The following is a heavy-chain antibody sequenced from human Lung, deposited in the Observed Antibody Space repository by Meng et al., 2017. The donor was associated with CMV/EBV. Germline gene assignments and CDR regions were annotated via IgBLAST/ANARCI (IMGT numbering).Heavy chain of an antibody. CDR2: IYPGDSDT. J-gene: IGHJ3*02. CDR1: GYSFTSHW. V-gene: IGHV5-51*01. CDR3: ARRVDDYWGDESGVFDI. Sequence: KVSCKSSGYSFTSHWIAWVRQMSGKGLEWMAIIYPGDSDTRYSPSLQGQVTISVDKSISTAYLQWSSLRASDTAMYYCARRVDDYWGDESGVFDIWGQGTMVTVSS. D-gene: IGHD3-3*01.